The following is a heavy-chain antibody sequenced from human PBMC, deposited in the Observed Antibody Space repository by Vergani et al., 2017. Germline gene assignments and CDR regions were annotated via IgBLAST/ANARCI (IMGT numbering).Heavy chain of an antibody. V-gene: IGHV3-15*01. CDR1: GFTFSNVW. D-gene: IGHD6-19*01. Sequence: EVQLVESGGGLVKPGGSLRLSCAASGFTFSNVWMSWVRQAPGKGLEWVGRIKSKTDGGTTDYAAPVKGRFTISRDDSKNTLYLQMNSLKTEDTAVYYCTTVRQWLVRDAFDIGGRGTMVTVSS. J-gene: IGHJ3*02. CDR3: TTVRQWLVRDAFDI. CDR2: IKSKTDGGTT.